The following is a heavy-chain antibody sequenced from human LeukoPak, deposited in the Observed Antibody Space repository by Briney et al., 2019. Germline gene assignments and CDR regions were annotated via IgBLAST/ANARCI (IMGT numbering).Heavy chain of an antibody. CDR1: GFSVSSNY. Sequence: GGSLRLSCGASGFSVSSNYMSWVRQAPGKGLEWVSVMYVGGNTSYADSVKGRFTISRDNSKNTVFLQMNSLRADDTAVYYCARDSMEHPGGDAFDIWGQGTMVTVSS. D-gene: IGHD2/OR15-2a*01. CDR3: ARDSMEHPGGDAFDI. J-gene: IGHJ3*02. V-gene: IGHV3-53*01. CDR2: MYVGGNT.